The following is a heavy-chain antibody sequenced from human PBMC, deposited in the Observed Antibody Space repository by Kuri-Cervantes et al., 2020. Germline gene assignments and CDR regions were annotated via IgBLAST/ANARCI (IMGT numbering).Heavy chain of an antibody. V-gene: IGHV4-39*07. CDR1: GGSISSSSYY. CDR3: ARDWRWDGGFDY. D-gene: IGHD1-26*01. J-gene: IGHJ4*02. CDR2: IYYSGST. Sequence: SETLSLTCTVSGGSISSSSYYWGWIRQPPGKGLEWIGSIYYSGSTYYNPSLKSRVTISVDTSKNQFSLKLSSVTAADTAVYYCARDWRWDGGFDYWGQGTLVTVSS.